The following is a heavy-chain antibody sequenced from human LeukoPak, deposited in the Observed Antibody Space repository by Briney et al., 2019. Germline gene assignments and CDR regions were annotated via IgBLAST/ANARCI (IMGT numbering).Heavy chain of an antibody. V-gene: IGHV3-33*01. J-gene: IGHJ6*02. CDR1: GFTFSSYG. Sequence: GGSLRLSCAASGFTFSSYGMDWVRQAPGKGLEWVATIWYDGSIQYYAESVRGRFTISRESSKSTLYLQMNSLRAEDTAVFYCARNDPGNFGMDVWGQGTTVIVSS. CDR2: IWYDGSIQ. CDR3: ARNDPGNFGMDV. D-gene: IGHD1-7*01.